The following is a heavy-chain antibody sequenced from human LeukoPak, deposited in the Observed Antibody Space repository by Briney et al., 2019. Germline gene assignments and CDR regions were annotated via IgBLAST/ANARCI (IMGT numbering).Heavy chain of an antibody. J-gene: IGHJ6*03. CDR1: GGSISSHY. CDR3: ARVSRTAYCSSTSCYDLFYYYYMDV. D-gene: IGHD2-2*01. CDR2: IYYSGST. V-gene: IGHV4-59*11. Sequence: PSETLSLTCTVSGGSISSHYWSWIRQPPGKGLEWSGYIYYSGSTNYNPSLKSRVTISVDTSKNQFSLKLSSVTAADTAVYYCARVSRTAYCSSTSCYDLFYYYYMDVWGKGTTVSVCS.